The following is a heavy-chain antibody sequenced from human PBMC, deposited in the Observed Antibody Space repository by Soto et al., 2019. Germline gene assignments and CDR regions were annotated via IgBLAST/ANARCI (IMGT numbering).Heavy chain of an antibody. CDR2: IIPIFGTA. Sequence: SVKVSCKASGGTFSSYAISWLRQSLGQGLEWMGGIIPIFGTANYAQKLQGRVTITADKSTSTAYMELSSLRSEDTAVYYCASCGSRYSPDYWGQGTLVTVSS. CDR3: ASCGSRYSPDY. CDR1: GGTFSSYA. D-gene: IGHD2-15*01. J-gene: IGHJ4*02. V-gene: IGHV1-69*06.